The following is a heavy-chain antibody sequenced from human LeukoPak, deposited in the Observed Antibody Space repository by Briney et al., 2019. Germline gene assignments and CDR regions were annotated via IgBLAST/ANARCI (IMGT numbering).Heavy chain of an antibody. J-gene: IGHJ4*02. Sequence: GSPRLSCAASGFTFSSYAMSWVRQAPGKGLEWVSAISGSGGSTYYADSVKGRFTISRDNSKNTLYLQMNSLRAEDTAVYYCAKDGRITMIVVGEFDYWGQGTLVTVSS. D-gene: IGHD3-22*01. V-gene: IGHV3-23*01. CDR3: AKDGRITMIVVGEFDY. CDR2: ISGSGGST. CDR1: GFTFSSYA.